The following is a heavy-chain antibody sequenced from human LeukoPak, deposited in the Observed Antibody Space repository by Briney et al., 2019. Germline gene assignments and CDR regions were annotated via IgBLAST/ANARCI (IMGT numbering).Heavy chain of an antibody. Sequence: GGSLRLSCAASGFTFSSYAMSWVRQAPGKGLEWVSAISGSGGSTYYADSVKGRFTISSDNSKNTLYLQMNSLRAEDTAVYYCAKAGYSYGYLFYWGQGTLVTVSS. CDR3: AKAGYSYGYLFY. J-gene: IGHJ4*02. CDR1: GFTFSSYA. D-gene: IGHD5-18*01. V-gene: IGHV3-23*01. CDR2: ISGSGGST.